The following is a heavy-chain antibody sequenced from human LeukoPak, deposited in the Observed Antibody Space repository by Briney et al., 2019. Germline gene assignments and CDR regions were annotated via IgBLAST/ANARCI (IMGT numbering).Heavy chain of an antibody. J-gene: IGHJ2*01. CDR1: GGSISSYY. CDR3: ARVEATYWYFDL. Sequence: SETLSLTCTASGGSISSYYWSWIRQPPGKGLEWIGYIYYSGSTNYNPSLKSRVTISVDTSKNQFSLKLSSVTAADTAVYYCARVEATYWYFDLWGRGTLVTVSS. V-gene: IGHV4-59*01. CDR2: IYYSGST.